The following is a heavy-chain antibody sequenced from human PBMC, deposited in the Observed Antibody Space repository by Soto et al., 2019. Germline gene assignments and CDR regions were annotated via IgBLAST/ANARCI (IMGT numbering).Heavy chain of an antibody. CDR2: ISYDGSNK. CDR3: ARASDFWSGHRYYYGMDV. V-gene: IGHV3-30-3*01. CDR1: GFTFSSYA. D-gene: IGHD3-3*01. J-gene: IGHJ6*02. Sequence: GGSLRLSCAASGFTFSSYAMHWVRLAPGKGLEWVAVISYDGSNKYYADSVKGRFTISRDNSKNTLYLQMNSLRAEDTAVYYCARASDFWSGHRYYYGMDVWGQGTTVTVSS.